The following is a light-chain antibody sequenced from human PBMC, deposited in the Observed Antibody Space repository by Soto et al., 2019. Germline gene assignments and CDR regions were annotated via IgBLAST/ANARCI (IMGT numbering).Light chain of an antibody. J-gene: IGLJ2*01. CDR2: DND. Sequence: QSVLTQPPSVSGAPGQKGTISFSGSSSNIGNNYISWYQQLPGTAPKLLIYDNDTRPSGIPDRFSGSKSGTPATLGITGLQTGDEADYYCGAWDTSLSSGVFGGGTKVTVL. CDR3: GAWDTSLSSGV. V-gene: IGLV1-51*01. CDR1: SSNIGNNY.